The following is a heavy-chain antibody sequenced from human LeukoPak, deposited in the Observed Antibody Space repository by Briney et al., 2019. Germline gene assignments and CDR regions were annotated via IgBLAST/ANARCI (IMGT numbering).Heavy chain of an antibody. D-gene: IGHD5-24*01. CDR3: ARVEMATSYWYFDL. J-gene: IGHJ2*01. V-gene: IGHV1-69*05. CDR2: IIPIFGTA. Sequence: ASVKVSCKASGGTFSSYAISWVRQAPGQGLEWMGGIIPIFGTANYAQKFQGRVTITTDESTSTAYMELSSLRSKDTAVYYCARVEMATSYWYFDLWGRGTLVTVSS. CDR1: GGTFSSYA.